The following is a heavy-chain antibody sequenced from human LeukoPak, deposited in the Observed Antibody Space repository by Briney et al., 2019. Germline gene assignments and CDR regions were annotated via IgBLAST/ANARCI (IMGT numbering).Heavy chain of an antibody. V-gene: IGHV3-23*01. CDR1: GFTLRTYG. Sequence: GRSLRLSCEPSGFTLRTYGMTWVRQAPGKGLEWVSGITGSSTWTYYANSVRGRFTISRDNSKNTLPLQMNNLTADDTAIYYCARELVSLGTGYFDLWGRGTLVTVSS. CDR2: ITGSSTWT. J-gene: IGHJ2*01. D-gene: IGHD7-27*01. CDR3: ARELVSLGTGYFDL.